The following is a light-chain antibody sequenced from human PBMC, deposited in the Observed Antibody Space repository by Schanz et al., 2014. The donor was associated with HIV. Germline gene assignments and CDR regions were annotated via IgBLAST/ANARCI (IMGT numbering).Light chain of an antibody. CDR2: LNSDGSH. CDR1: SGHSNYD. Sequence: QSVLTQSPSASASLGASVKLTCTLSSGHSNYDIAWHQQQPEKGPRYLMKLNSDGSHSKGDGIPDRFSGSSSGAERYLTISSLQSEDEDDYYCQTWGSGIRVFGGGTKLTVL. CDR3: QTWGSGIRV. V-gene: IGLV4-69*01. J-gene: IGLJ3*02.